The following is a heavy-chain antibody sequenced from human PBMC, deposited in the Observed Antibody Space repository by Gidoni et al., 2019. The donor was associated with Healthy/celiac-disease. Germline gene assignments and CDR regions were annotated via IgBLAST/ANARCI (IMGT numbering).Heavy chain of an antibody. D-gene: IGHD5-12*01. CDR2: MNPNSGNP. CDR3: ARVIVATAPFDY. CDR1: GYTFTSYD. V-gene: IGHV1-8*01. J-gene: IGHJ4*02. Sequence: QVQLVQSGAEVKKPGASVKVSCKASGYTFTSYDINWVRQATGQGLEWMGWMNPNSGNPGYAPNFQGRVTMTRNTSISTAYMELSSLRSEDTAVYYCARVIVATAPFDYWGQVTLVTVSS.